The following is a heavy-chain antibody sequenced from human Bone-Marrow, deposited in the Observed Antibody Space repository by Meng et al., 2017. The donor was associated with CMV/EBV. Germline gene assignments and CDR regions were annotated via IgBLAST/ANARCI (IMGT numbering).Heavy chain of an antibody. CDR1: GFTFSDYY. Sequence: GESLKISCAASGFTFSDYYMTWIRQAPGKGLEWVSSISSSSSYIYYADSVKGRFTISRDNAKNSLYLQMNSLRAEDTAVYYCARIAAAGPGGLYFDLWGRGTLVTVSS. CDR2: ISSSSSYI. D-gene: IGHD6-13*01. CDR3: ARIAAAGPGGLYFDL. V-gene: IGHV3-11*06. J-gene: IGHJ2*01.